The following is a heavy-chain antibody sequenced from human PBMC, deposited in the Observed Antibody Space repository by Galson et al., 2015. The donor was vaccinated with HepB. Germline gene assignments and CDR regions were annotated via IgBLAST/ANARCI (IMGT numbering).Heavy chain of an antibody. D-gene: IGHD3-16*02. Sequence: SLRLSCAASGFTVSTNYMNWVRQAPGEGLEWVSIIYSSGSTYYADSVRGRFTISRDKSENTVHLQMNSLRPDDTGVYYCARRDVMMAFGGPIVSDYGMDVWGQGTTVTVSS. V-gene: IGHV3-66*02. CDR3: ARRDVMMAFGGPIVSDYGMDV. CDR1: GFTVSTNY. CDR2: IYSSGST. J-gene: IGHJ6*02.